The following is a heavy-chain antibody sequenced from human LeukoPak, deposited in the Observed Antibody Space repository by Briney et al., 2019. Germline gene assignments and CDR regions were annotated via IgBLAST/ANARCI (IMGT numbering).Heavy chain of an antibody. J-gene: IGHJ5*02. CDR1: GFTFSSYA. Sequence: GGSLRLSYAASGFTFSSYAMSWVRQAPGKGLEWVSAISGSGGSTYYADSVKGRFTISRDNSKNTLYLQMNSLRAEDTAVYYCAKGSRGHCSGGSCYHTYNWFDPWGQGTLVTVSS. D-gene: IGHD2-15*01. CDR3: AKGSRGHCSGGSCYHTYNWFDP. CDR2: ISGSGGST. V-gene: IGHV3-23*01.